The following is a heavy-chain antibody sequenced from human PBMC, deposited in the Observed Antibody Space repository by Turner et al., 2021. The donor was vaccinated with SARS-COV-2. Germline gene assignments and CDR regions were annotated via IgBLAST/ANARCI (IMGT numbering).Heavy chain of an antibody. V-gene: IGHV1-18*04. J-gene: IGHJ3*02. CDR3: AREGTYAVVIKEDAFDI. CDR1: GYTFTSYS. D-gene: IGHD2-15*01. Sequence: QVQLVQSGAEVKTPGASVKVSCKASGYTFTSYSISWVRQAPGQGLEWMGWIRASNGNTNYAQKLQGRGTMTTDTSTSTADMELRSLRSDDTAVYYCAREGTYAVVIKEDAFDIWGQGTMVTVSS. CDR2: IRASNGNT.